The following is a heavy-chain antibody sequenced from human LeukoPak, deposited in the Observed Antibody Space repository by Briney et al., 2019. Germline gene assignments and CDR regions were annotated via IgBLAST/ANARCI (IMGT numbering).Heavy chain of an antibody. Sequence: LRLSCAASGFTFSSYAMSWVRQAPGKGLEWIGYIYHSGSTYYNPSLKSRVTISVDRSKNQFSLKLSSVTAADTAVYYCARKYSSGLDYWGQGTLVTVSS. J-gene: IGHJ4*02. CDR3: ARKYSSGLDY. CDR2: IYHSGST. V-gene: IGHV4-30-2*01. D-gene: IGHD6-19*01. CDR1: GFTFSSYA.